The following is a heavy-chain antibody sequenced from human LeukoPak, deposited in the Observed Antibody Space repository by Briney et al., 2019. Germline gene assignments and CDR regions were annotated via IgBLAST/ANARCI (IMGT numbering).Heavy chain of an antibody. V-gene: IGHV3-74*01. J-gene: IGHJ6*02. CDR2: INSDGSIT. D-gene: IGHD5-18*01. Sequence: GGSLRLSCAASGFTFTTYWMHWVRQAPGKGLVWVSHINSDGSITSYADSVKGRFTISRDNAKNTLYLQMNSLRAEDTAVYYCARDAVDTANAVWGQGITVTVSS. CDR3: ARDAVDTANAV. CDR1: GFTFTTYW.